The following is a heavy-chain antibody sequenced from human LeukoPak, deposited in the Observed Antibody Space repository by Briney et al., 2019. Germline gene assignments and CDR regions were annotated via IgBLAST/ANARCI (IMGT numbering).Heavy chain of an antibody. J-gene: IGHJ5*02. Sequence: SETLSLTCTVSGGSISSYYWSWIRQPAGKGLEWIGRIYTSGSTNYNPSLKSRVTMSVDTSKNQFSLKLSSVTAADTAVYYCARERVGIEGTENWFDPWGQGTLVTVSS. CDR1: GGSISSYY. D-gene: IGHD2-15*01. V-gene: IGHV4-4*07. CDR3: ARERVGIEGTENWFDP. CDR2: IYTSGST.